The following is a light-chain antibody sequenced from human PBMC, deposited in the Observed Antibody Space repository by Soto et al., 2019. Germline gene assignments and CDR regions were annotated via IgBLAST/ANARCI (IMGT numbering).Light chain of an antibody. V-gene: IGLV2-14*01. J-gene: IGLJ7*01. CDR3: SSYRSTSVDV. Sequence: QSVLTQPASVSGSPGQSITISCTGTSSDVGGYNYVSWYQQYPGKAPKLMIYEVTHRPSGVSNRFSGSKSGNTASLTISGLQAEDEANYYCSSYRSTSVDVFGTGTQLTVL. CDR1: SSDVGGYNY. CDR2: EVT.